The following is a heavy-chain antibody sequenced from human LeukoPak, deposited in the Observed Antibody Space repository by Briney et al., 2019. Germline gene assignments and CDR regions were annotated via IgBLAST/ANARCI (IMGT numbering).Heavy chain of an antibody. V-gene: IGHV3-30-3*01. J-gene: IGHJ4*02. CDR2: ISYDGSNK. CDR3: ARPIDGSFDY. CDR1: GFTFSSYA. Sequence: PGGSLRLSCAASGFTFSSYAMDWVRQAPGKGLEWVAVISYDGSNKYYADSVKGRFTISRDNAKNTLYLQMNSLRAEDTAVYYCARPIDGSFDYWGQGTLVTVSS. D-gene: IGHD1-26*01.